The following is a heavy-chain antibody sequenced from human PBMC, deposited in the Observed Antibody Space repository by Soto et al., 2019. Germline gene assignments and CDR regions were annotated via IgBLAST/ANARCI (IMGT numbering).Heavy chain of an antibody. D-gene: IGHD1-1*01. CDR2: IYATGTT. V-gene: IGHV4-4*07. J-gene: IGHJ5*02. CDR1: GSSISGFY. Sequence: SETLSLTGAFSGSSISGFYWRWIRKSAGKGLEWIGRIYATGTTDYNPSLKSRVMMSVDTSKKQFSLKLRSVTAADTAVYYCVRDGTKTLRDWFDPWGQGISVTVSS. CDR3: VRDGTKTLRDWFDP.